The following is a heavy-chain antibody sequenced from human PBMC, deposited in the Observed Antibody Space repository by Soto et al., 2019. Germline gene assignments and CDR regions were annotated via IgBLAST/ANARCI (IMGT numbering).Heavy chain of an antibody. J-gene: IGHJ5*02. D-gene: IGHD3-16*02. V-gene: IGHV1-3*04. CDR2: INTGNGNT. Sequence: ASVKVSCKASGYPFSNYNIHWVRQAPGRGLEWVGWINTGNGNTRYSQKVQGRVSITSDQSANTAYMELSSLESEDTAVYYCAKCPMLYSRFDPWGQGTLVTVSS. CDR3: AKCPMLYSRFDP. CDR1: GYPFSNYN.